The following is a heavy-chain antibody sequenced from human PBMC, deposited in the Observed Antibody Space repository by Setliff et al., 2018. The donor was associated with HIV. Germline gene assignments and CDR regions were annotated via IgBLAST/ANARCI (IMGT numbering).Heavy chain of an antibody. D-gene: IGHD3-10*01. CDR3: ARGEDYGSGTVYMDV. V-gene: IGHV4-4*01. CDR1: GGSISSNNW. J-gene: IGHJ6*03. CDR2: IYHSGDT. Sequence: PSETLSLTCAVSGGSISSNNWWSWVRQPPGKGLEWIGEIYHSGDTNYNPSLKSRVTISVGKSKNHFSLKMRSGTAADTALYCCARGEDYGSGTVYMDVWGKGTTVTVSS.